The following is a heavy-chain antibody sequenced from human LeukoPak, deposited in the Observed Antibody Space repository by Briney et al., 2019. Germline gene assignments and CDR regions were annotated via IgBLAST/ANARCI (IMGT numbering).Heavy chain of an antibody. CDR1: GGSIIGHW. CDR3: ARRNTDDASIDF. J-gene: IGHJ4*02. CDR2: IFYSGSN. D-gene: IGHD3-16*02. V-gene: IGHV4-59*08. Sequence: SETLSLTCTVSGGSIIGHWWSWLRQPPGKGLEWIGDIFYSGSNNYKPSLKSRLTISLDTSKNQFTLKLSPVTAADTAMYYCARRNTDDASIDFWGQGTLVIASS.